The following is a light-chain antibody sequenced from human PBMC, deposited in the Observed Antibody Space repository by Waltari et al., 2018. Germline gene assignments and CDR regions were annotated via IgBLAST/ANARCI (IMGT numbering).Light chain of an antibody. CDR3: ASYIPGSTLV. CDR1: SSDVGRYNY. V-gene: IGLV2-14*01. Sequence: QSALTQPASVSGSPGPSITISCTVSSSDVGRYNYVSWYQQFPDRAPKLMIYDVTNRPSGVSNRFSGSKSANTASLTISGLQPEDEADYYCASYIPGSTLVFGGGTKLTVL. J-gene: IGLJ3*02. CDR2: DVT.